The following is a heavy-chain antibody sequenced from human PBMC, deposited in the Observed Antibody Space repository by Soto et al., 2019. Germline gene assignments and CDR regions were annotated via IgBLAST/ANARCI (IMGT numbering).Heavy chain of an antibody. CDR2: IHYSGST. J-gene: IGHJ4*03. CDR1: GDSISGGDYY. Sequence: QVQLQESGPGLVKPSETLSLTCSVSGDSISGGDYYWSWIRQPPGEALEWIGHIHYSGSTYYNASLRTRXXVXMXXSKNQYSLNVNSVTAADTAVYYCARAQRAFRYVDYWGQGILVTVSS. CDR3: ARAQRAFRYVDY. V-gene: IGHV4-30-4*01.